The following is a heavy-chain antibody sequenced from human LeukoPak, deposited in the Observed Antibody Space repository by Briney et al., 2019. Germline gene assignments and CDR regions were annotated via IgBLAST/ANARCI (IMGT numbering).Heavy chain of an antibody. D-gene: IGHD3-22*01. Sequence: GRSLRLSCAASGFTFDDYAMHWVRQAPGKGLEWVAGINWNSGSIGYADSVNGRFTISRDNRNNSLYLQLNSLIPEDPALYYCAKLSYYYDSSGHLTGVYWGQGPLVTVSS. J-gene: IGHJ4*02. CDR1: GFTFDDYA. CDR2: INWNSGSI. V-gene: IGHV3-9*01. CDR3: AKLSYYYDSSGHLTGVY.